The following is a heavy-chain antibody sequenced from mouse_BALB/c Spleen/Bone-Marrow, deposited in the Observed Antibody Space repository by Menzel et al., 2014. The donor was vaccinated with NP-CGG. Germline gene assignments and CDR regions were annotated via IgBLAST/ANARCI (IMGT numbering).Heavy chain of an antibody. J-gene: IGHJ3*02. CDR2: ISSGGGST. CDR3: ARQILRGFGY. D-gene: IGHD1-1*01. Sequence: EVKLMESGGGLVKPGGSLKLSCAASGFAFSSYDMSWVRPTPEKRLEWVAYISSGGGSTYYADTVKGRFTISRDNAENTLYLQMSSLKSEDTAMYYCARQILRGFGYWGQGTPVTVSA. V-gene: IGHV5-12-1*01. CDR1: GFAFSSYD.